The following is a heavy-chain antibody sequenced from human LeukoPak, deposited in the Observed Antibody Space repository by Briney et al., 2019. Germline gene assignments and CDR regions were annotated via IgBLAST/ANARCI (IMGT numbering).Heavy chain of an antibody. CDR3: ARSGYSSGWYNY. Sequence: KPSETLSLTCAVYGGSFSGYYWSWIRQPPGKGLEWIGEINHSGSINYNPSLKSRVTISVDTSKNQFSLKLSSVTAADTAVYYCARSGYSSGWYNYWGQGTLVTVSS. D-gene: IGHD6-19*01. J-gene: IGHJ4*02. CDR2: INHSGSI. CDR1: GGSFSGYY. V-gene: IGHV4-34*01.